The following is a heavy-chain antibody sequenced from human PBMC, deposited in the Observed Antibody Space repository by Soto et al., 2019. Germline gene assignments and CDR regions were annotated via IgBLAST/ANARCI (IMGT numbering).Heavy chain of an antibody. CDR2: ISGSGGST. V-gene: IGHV3-23*01. D-gene: IGHD3-10*01. J-gene: IGHJ3*02. CDR3: AKVLAHDYYGSGSYYPYDAFDS. Sequence: GGSLRLSCAASGFTFSSYAMSWVRQAPGKGLEWVSAISGSGGSTYYADSVKGRFTISRDNSKNTLYLRMNSLRAEDTAVYYCAKVLAHDYYGSGSYYPYDAFDSWGKGTMVTVS. CDR1: GFTFSSYA.